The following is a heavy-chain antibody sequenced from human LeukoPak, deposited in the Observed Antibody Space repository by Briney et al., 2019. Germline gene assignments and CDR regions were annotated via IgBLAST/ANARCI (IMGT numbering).Heavy chain of an antibody. CDR2: ISSSSSTI. CDR3: ARESYNSGIDY. Sequence: GSLRLSCAASGFTFSSYSMDWVRQAPGKGLEWVSYISSSSSTIYYADSVKGRFTISRDNSKNTLYLQMNSLRAEDTAVYYCARESYNSGIDYWGQGPLVTVSS. D-gene: IGHD6-19*01. V-gene: IGHV3-48*01. CDR1: GFTFSSYS. J-gene: IGHJ4*02.